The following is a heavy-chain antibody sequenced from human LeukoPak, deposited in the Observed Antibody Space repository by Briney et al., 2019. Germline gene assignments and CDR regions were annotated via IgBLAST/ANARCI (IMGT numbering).Heavy chain of an antibody. CDR1: GLTFSSYA. Sequence: GGSLRLSCAASGLTFSSYAMHWVRQAPSKGLEWVAVISYDGSNKYYADSVKGRFTISRDNSKNTLYLQMNSLRAEDTAVYYCARDLVDVYGVLDYWGQGTLVTVSS. J-gene: IGHJ4*02. V-gene: IGHV3-30*04. D-gene: IGHD4-17*01. CDR3: ARDLVDVYGVLDY. CDR2: ISYDGSNK.